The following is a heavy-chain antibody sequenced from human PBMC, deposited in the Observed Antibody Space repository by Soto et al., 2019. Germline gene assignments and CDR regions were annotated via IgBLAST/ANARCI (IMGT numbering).Heavy chain of an antibody. CDR3: ARESHDXXXXXXWVWY. D-gene: IGHD3-10*01. CDR1: GGSFSGYY. Sequence: QVQLQQWGAGPLRPLETLSLTCGVSGGSFSGYYWAWIRQSPGKGLEWIGEINDRGSINYNPSLKXQVSISVETXXXXXXLNLRSXXXXXXXXYYCARESHDXXXXXXWVWY. V-gene: IGHV4-34*01. CDR2: INDRGSI. J-gene: IGHJ2*01.